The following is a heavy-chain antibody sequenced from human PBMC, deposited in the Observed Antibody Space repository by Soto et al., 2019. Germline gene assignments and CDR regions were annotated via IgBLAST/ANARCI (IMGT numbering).Heavy chain of an antibody. J-gene: IGHJ4*02. CDR1: CGSVNSGDYY. CDR3: ATGAYTSSSSYFDF. CDR2: IFYTGST. V-gene: IGHV4-30-4*01. D-gene: IGHD6-6*01. Sequence: PSETLSLTCTFSCGSVNSGDYYWSWIRQPPGKGLEWIGYIFYTGSTYYNPSLESRVTISADTSKNQFSLNLSSVTAADTAMYYCATGAYTSSSSYFDFWAQGTLVTVSS.